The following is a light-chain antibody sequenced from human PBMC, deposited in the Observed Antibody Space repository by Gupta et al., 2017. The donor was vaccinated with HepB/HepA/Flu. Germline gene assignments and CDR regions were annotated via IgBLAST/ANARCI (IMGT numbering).Light chain of an antibody. V-gene: IGKV1-39*01. Sequence: DIQVTQFPSSLSASVGDRVTITCRASQDVANSLNWYQQKPGNAPNLLIYAASTLQSGVPSRFSGSTSGTDFTLTISNLQPEDFATYFCQQSYNVPYTFGRGTKLDIK. J-gene: IGKJ2*01. CDR3: QQSYNVPYT. CDR1: QDVANS. CDR2: AAS.